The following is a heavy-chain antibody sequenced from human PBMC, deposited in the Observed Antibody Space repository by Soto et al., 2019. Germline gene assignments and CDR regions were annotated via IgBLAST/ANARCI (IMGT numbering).Heavy chain of an antibody. CDR1: GFSLSTSGVG. J-gene: IGHJ5*02. CDR2: IYWDDDK. CDR3: ARTDSSGYYFLWFDP. V-gene: IGHV2-5*02. D-gene: IGHD3-22*01. Sequence: QITLKESGPTLVKPTQTLTLTCTFSGFSLSTSGVGVGWIRQPPGKALEWLALIYWDDDKRYSPSLKSRLTITKDTSKNQVVLTMTNMDPVDTATYYCARTDSSGYYFLWFDPWGQGTLVTVSS.